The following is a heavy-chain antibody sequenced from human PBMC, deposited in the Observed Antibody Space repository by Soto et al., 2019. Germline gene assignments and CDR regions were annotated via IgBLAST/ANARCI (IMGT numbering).Heavy chain of an antibody. CDR1: GYTFTSFN. CDR3: ARGHHSSAWYGTFGY. D-gene: IGHD6-19*01. CDR2: INPSNDRT. V-gene: IGHV1-46*04. Sequence: ASVKVSCKASGYTFTSFNIHWVRQAPGQGLEWMGIINPSNDRTSYADSVKGRFTISRDNAKNSLYLQMNSLRAEDTAVYHCARGHHSSAWYGTFGYWGQGTQVTVSS. J-gene: IGHJ4*02.